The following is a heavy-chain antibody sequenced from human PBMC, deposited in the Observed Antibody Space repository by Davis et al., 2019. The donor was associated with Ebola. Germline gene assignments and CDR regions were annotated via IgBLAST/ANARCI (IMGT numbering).Heavy chain of an antibody. Sequence: MPSETLSLTCAVYGGSFSGYYWSWIRQPPGKGLEWIGYIYYSGSTNYNPSLKSRVTISVDTSKNQFSLKLSSVTAADTAVYYCAVRPGYSSSWYFDYWGQGTLVTVSS. D-gene: IGHD6-13*01. CDR3: AVRPGYSSSWYFDY. CDR2: IYYSGST. CDR1: GGSFSGYY. V-gene: IGHV4-59*08. J-gene: IGHJ4*02.